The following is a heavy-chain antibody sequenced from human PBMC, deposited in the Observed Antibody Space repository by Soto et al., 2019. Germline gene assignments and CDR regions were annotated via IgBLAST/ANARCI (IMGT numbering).Heavy chain of an antibody. CDR2: INHSEST. D-gene: IGHD2-15*01. CDR3: ARGRNCSGGNCYRTWFDP. V-gene: IGHV4-34*01. CDR1: GGSFSDYY. J-gene: IGHJ5*02. Sequence: SDTLSLTCAVYGGSFSDYYWSWIRQPPGKGLEWIGEINHSESTNYNPSLKSRVTISVDTSRNQFSLKLSSVTAADTAVYYCARGRNCSGGNCYRTWFDPWGQGTLVTVSS.